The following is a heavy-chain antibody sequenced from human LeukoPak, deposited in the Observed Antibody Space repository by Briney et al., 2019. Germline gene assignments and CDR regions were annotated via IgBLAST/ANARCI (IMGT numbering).Heavy chain of an antibody. CDR3: ARGIVGATYTNYYYYYYMDA. V-gene: IGHV1-18*01. Sequence: ASVKVSCKASGYTFTSYGISWVRQAPGQGLEWMGWISAYNGNTNYAQKLQGRVTMTTDTSTSTAYMELRSLRSDDTAVYYCARGIVGATYTNYYYYYYMDAWGKGTTVTISS. CDR2: ISAYNGNT. J-gene: IGHJ6*03. CDR1: GYTFTSYG. D-gene: IGHD1-26*01.